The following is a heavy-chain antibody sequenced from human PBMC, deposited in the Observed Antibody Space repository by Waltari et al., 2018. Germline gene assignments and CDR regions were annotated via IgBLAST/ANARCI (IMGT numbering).Heavy chain of an antibody. CDR1: GGSISTLGYY. CDR2: IYHSGTT. CDR3: ARHGGYFSNFDY. V-gene: IGHV4-39*01. Sequence: QLQLQESGPGLVKPSETLSLTCTVSGGSISTLGYYWAWVRQPPGKGLEWIGTIYHSGTTYYNPSLESRVTISVDTSRNQFSLKLRSVTAADTAVYYCARHGGYFSNFDYWGQGTLVTVSS. D-gene: IGHD2-21*01. J-gene: IGHJ4*02.